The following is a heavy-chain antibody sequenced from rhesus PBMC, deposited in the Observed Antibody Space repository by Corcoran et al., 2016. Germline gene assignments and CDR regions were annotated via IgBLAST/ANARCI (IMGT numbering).Heavy chain of an antibody. Sequence: QVQLQESGPGLVKPSETLSLTCTVSGGSISGYYYWTWSRQPPGKGREWIGGIYGNGASTYYNPSLKSRVTISKDTSKNQFSLKLSSVTAADTAVYFCARPLPFEGVQYNSLDVWGRGVLVTVSS. J-gene: IGHJ5-2*02. D-gene: IGHD3-34*01. CDR3: ARPLPFEGVQYNSLDV. CDR2: IYGNGAST. CDR1: GGSISGYYY. V-gene: IGHV4-143*01.